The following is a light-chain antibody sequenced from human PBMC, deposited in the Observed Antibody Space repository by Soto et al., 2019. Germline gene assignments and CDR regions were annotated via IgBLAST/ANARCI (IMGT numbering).Light chain of an antibody. J-gene: IGKJ1*01. CDR3: QQYGSSSWT. CDR1: QSVSSSY. CDR2: GAS. V-gene: IGKV3-20*01. Sequence: EIVLTQSPGTLSLSPGERATLSCRASQSVSSSYLAWYQQKPGQAPRLLIYGASSRATGIPDRFSGSGSGKGLTLTISRLVPEDFAVYYCQQYGSSSWTFGQGTQVDIK.